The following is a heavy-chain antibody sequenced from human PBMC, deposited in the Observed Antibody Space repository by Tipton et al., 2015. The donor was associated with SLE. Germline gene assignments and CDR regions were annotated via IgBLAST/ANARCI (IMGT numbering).Heavy chain of an antibody. Sequence: TLSLTCTVSGGSISSHYWSWIRQPPGKGLEWIGYIYYSGSTNYNPSLKSRVTISVDTSKNQFSLKLSSVTAADTAVYYCARDRSGDFDYWGQGTLVTVSS. D-gene: IGHD1-14*01. CDR3: ARDRSGDFDY. CDR2: IYYSGST. CDR1: GGSISSHY. J-gene: IGHJ4*02. V-gene: IGHV4-59*11.